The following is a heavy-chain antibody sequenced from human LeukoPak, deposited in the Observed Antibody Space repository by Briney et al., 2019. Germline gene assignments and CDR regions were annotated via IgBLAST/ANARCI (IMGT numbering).Heavy chain of an antibody. J-gene: IGHJ4*02. CDR3: STGAAPRSPLGY. V-gene: IGHV3-30*02. D-gene: IGHD2-15*01. Sequence: PGGSLRLSCAASGFTFSSYGMHWVRQAPGKGLEWVAFIRYDGSNKYYADSVKGRFTISRDNSKNTLYLQMNSLRAEDTAVYYCSTGAAPRSPLGYWGQGTLVTVSS. CDR2: IRYDGSNK. CDR1: GFTFSSYG.